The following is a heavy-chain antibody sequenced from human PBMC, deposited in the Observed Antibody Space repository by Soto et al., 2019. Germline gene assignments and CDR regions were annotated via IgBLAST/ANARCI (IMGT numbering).Heavy chain of an antibody. J-gene: IGHJ5*02. D-gene: IGHD1-26*01. Sequence: ASVKVSCKASGGTFSSYAISWVRQAPGQGLEWMGGIIPIFGTANYAQKFQGRVTITADKSTSTAYMELSSLRSEDTAVYYCARVVGATNCFDPWGQGTLVTVSS. CDR1: GGTFSSYA. CDR3: ARVVGATNCFDP. V-gene: IGHV1-69*06. CDR2: IIPIFGTA.